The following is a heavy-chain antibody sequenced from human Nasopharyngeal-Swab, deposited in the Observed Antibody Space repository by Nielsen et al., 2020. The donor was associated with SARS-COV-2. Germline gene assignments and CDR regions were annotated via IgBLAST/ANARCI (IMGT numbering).Heavy chain of an antibody. CDR2: ISYDGSNK. Sequence: GGSLRPSCPASGFTFSSYGMPWFRQAPGKGLDWLAVISYDGSNKYYADSAKGRFTISRDNSKNTLYLQMNSLRAEDTAVYYCANIYDSSGYHHPAADAFDIWGKGTMVTVSS. D-gene: IGHD3-22*01. CDR3: ANIYDSSGYHHPAADAFDI. J-gene: IGHJ3*02. CDR1: GFTFSSYG. V-gene: IGHV3-30*18.